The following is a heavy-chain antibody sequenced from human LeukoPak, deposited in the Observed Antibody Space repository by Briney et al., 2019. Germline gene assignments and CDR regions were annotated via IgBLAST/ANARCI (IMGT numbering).Heavy chain of an antibody. J-gene: IGHJ3*01. CDR2: IHTTGSN. CDR3: ARLSAAVHLGAFDL. V-gene: IGHV4-4*09. D-gene: IGHD3-3*01. CDR1: GVSISPYY. Sequence: SETLSLTCAVSGVSISPYYWAWIRQPPGKGLEWIGYIHTTGSNNQYPSLKSRVTISVDKSKNHFSLRLTSVTAADTAVYYCARLSAAVHLGAFDLWGQGTMVTVSS.